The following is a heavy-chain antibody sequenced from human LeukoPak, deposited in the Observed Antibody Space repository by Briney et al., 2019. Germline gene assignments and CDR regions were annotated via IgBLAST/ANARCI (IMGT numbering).Heavy chain of an antibody. Sequence: GGSLRLSCAASGFTFSSCAMTWVRQAPGKGLEWVASITGDGTRTYYTDSVKGRFTISRDNAKNTLYLQMNSLRAEDTAVYYCARGRIGGWTDYWGQGTLVTVSS. CDR3: ARGRIGGWTDY. V-gene: IGHV3-23*01. J-gene: IGHJ4*02. D-gene: IGHD6-19*01. CDR1: GFTFSSCA. CDR2: ITGDGTRT.